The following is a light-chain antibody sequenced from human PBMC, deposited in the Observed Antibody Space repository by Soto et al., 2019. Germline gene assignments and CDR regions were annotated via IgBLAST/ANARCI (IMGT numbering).Light chain of an antibody. CDR1: PSVRRCY. CDR2: XAS. V-gene: IGKV3D-20*02. CDR3: QQRAKWVT. Sequence: MVLTQSPGTLSLSPGERATLFXRASPSVRRCYLAWYQQRPGKAPRXXIYXASSKATGIPDRFSGSGSGTDFNITISSLEPEDFAVYYCQQRAKWVTFGRGTKVDIK. J-gene: IGKJ4*02.